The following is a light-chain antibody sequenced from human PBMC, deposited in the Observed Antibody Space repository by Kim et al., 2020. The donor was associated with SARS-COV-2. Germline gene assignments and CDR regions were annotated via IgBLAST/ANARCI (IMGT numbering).Light chain of an antibody. CDR3: QVWDSSSDHVV. J-gene: IGLJ2*01. CDR2: YDS. CDR1: KIGSKS. V-gene: IGLV3-21*04. Sequence: APGNPAMITCGGNKIGSKSVHWYQRKPGQAPVLVIYYDSDRPSGIPERFSGSNSGNTATLTISRVEAGDEADYYCQVWDSSSDHVVFGGGTQLTVL.